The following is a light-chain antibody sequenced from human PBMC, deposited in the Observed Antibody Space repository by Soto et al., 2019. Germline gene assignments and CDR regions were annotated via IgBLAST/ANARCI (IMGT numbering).Light chain of an antibody. CDR3: SSYAGSNNRV. Sequence: QSVLTQPPSASGSPGQSVTISCTGTSSDVGGYNYASWYQQHPGKAPKLMIYEVSKRPSGVPDRFSGSKSGNTASLTVSGLQAEDEADYYCSSYAGSNNRVFGTGTKVTVL. CDR2: EVS. CDR1: SSDVGGYNY. J-gene: IGLJ1*01. V-gene: IGLV2-8*01.